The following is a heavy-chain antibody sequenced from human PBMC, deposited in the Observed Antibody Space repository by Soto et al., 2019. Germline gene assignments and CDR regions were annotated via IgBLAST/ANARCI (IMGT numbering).Heavy chain of an antibody. V-gene: IGHV1-69*13. CDR1: GGTFSSYA. J-gene: IGHJ6*02. CDR2: IIPIFGTA. CDR3: ARASRDYYYYYGMDV. Sequence: SVKVSCKASGGTFSSYAISWVRQAPGRGLEWMGGIIPIFGTANCAQKFQGRVTITADESTSTAYMELSSLRSEDTAVYYCARASRDYYYYYGMDVWGQGTTVTVSS.